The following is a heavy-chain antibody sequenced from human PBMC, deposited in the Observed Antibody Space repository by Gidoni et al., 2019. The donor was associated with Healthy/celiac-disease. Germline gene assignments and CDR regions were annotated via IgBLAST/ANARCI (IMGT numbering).Heavy chain of an antibody. CDR3: AREPAVAGAQFDY. Sequence: QVQLVPSGAEVKKPGSSVKVSCTASGGTFSSYASSWVRQAPGQGLEWMGGIIPIFGKANYAKKCKGRVTITADKSTSTAYMELSSLRSEDTAVYYCAREPAVAGAQFDYWGQGTLVTVSS. CDR1: GGTFSSYA. CDR2: IIPIFGKA. V-gene: IGHV1-69*06. D-gene: IGHD6-19*01. J-gene: IGHJ4*02.